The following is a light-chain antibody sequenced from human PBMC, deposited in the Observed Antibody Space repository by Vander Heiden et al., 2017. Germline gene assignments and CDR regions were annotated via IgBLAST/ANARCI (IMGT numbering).Light chain of an antibody. V-gene: IGKV3-20*01. Sequence: EIVLTQSPGPLSLSPGERATLSCRASQSVSSSYLAWYQQKPGQAPRLLIYGASRKASGIPDRFSGSGSGTDFTLTISRLEPEDFAVYYCQQYGSSHRTFGQGTKVEIK. J-gene: IGKJ1*01. CDR2: GAS. CDR1: QSVSSSY. CDR3: QQYGSSHRT.